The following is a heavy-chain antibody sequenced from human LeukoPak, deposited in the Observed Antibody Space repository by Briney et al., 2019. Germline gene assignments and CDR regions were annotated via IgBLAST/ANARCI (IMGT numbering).Heavy chain of an antibody. J-gene: IGHJ6*02. Sequence: SETLSLTCTVSGGSISSYYWSWIRQPPGKGLEWIGYIYYSGSTNYNPSLKSRVTISVDTSKNQFSLKLSSVTAADTAVYYCAREGIAVAGTSPYYYYYGMDVWGQGTTVTASS. CDR3: AREGIAVAGTSPYYYYYGMDV. CDR2: IYYSGST. D-gene: IGHD6-19*01. V-gene: IGHV4-59*12. CDR1: GGSISSYY.